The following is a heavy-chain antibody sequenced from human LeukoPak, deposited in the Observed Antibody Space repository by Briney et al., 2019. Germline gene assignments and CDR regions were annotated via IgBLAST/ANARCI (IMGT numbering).Heavy chain of an antibody. Sequence: PSETLSLTCTVSGYSISSGYYWGWIRQPPGKGLEWIGSIYHSGSTYYNPSLKSRVTISVDTSKNQFSLKLSSVTAADTAVYYCAREKDCSSISCYHGYYYMDVWGKGTTVTVSS. D-gene: IGHD2-2*01. CDR3: AREKDCSSISCYHGYYYMDV. CDR1: GYSISSGYY. V-gene: IGHV4-38-2*02. J-gene: IGHJ6*03. CDR2: IYHSGST.